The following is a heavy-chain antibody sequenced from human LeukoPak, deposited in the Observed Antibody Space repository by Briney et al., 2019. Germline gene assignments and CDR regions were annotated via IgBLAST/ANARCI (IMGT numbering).Heavy chain of an antibody. Sequence: GGSLRLSCAASGFTFSDYYMSWIRQAPGKGLEWVSYISSSGNIIYFADSVKGRFTISRDNAKNSLYLKMNSLRAEDTAMYYCTREDFYYASGYWGQGTLVTVSS. CDR3: TREDFYYASGY. V-gene: IGHV3-11*04. CDR1: GFTFSDYY. CDR2: ISSSGNII. J-gene: IGHJ4*02. D-gene: IGHD3-10*01.